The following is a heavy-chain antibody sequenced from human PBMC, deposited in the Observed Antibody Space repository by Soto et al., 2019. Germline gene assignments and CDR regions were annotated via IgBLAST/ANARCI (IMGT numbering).Heavy chain of an antibody. D-gene: IGHD2-2*01. CDR1: GFPFSSYA. J-gene: IGHJ6*02. CDR2: ISYDGSNK. CDR3: ARGYQPRVYYYYGMDV. V-gene: IGHV3-30-3*01. Sequence: GGSLRLSCAASGFPFSSYAMHWVRQAPGKGLEWVAVISYDGSNKYYADSVKGRFTISRDNSKNTLYLQMNSLRAEDTAVYYCARGYQPRVYYYYGMDVWGQGTTVTVSS.